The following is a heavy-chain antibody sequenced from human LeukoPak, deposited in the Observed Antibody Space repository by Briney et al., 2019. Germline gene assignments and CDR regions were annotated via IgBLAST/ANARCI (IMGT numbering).Heavy chain of an antibody. V-gene: IGHV1-46*01. J-gene: IGHJ4*02. CDR2: INPSDGST. D-gene: IGHD6-6*01. CDR1: GYTFINYY. Sequence: ASVKVSCKASGYTFINYYMHWVRQAPGQGLEWMGIINPSDGSTNYAQNFQDRVTMTTDTSTNTVHMQLSSLRSEDTAMYYCATGSEQLVDFDYWGQGTLVTVSS. CDR3: ATGSEQLVDFDY.